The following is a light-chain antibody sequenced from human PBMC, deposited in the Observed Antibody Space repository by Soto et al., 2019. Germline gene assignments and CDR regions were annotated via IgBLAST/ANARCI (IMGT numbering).Light chain of an antibody. V-gene: IGKV1-33*01. CDR3: QQYDNLPT. CDR1: QDINNY. J-gene: IGKJ5*01. Sequence: DIQMTQSPSSLSASVGDRVIITCQASQDINNYLNWYQQKPGKAPKLLIYDASNLEAGVPSRFSGSGSGTHFTFTISRLQPEDIATYYCQQYDNLPTFGQGALLEI. CDR2: DAS.